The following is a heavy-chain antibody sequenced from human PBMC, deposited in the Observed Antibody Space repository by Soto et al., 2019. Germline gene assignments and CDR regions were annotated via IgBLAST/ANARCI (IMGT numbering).Heavy chain of an antibody. CDR2: ISYDGSNK. J-gene: IGHJ6*02. Sequence: PVGSLRLSCAASGFTFSSYAMHWVRQAPGKGLEWVAVISYDGSNKYYADSVKGRFTISRDNSKNTLYLQMNSLRAEDTAVYYCATDSRRGMDVWGQGTTVTVSS. CDR3: ATDSRRGMDV. V-gene: IGHV3-30-3*01. CDR1: GFTFSSYA.